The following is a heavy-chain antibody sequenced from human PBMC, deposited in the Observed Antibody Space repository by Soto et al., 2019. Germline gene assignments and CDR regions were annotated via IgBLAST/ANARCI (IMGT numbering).Heavy chain of an antibody. Sequence: QVQLQESGPGLVKPSQTLSLTCTVSGGSISSGGYYWSWIRQHPGKGLEWIGYIYYSGSTYYNPSLKSRVTISVDTSKNQFSLKLSSVTAADTAVYYCAREAREVTIFGESEAPHYYYYGMDVWGQGTTVTVSS. J-gene: IGHJ6*02. CDR1: GGSISSGGYY. V-gene: IGHV4-31*03. D-gene: IGHD3-3*01. CDR2: IYYSGST. CDR3: AREAREVTIFGESEAPHYYYYGMDV.